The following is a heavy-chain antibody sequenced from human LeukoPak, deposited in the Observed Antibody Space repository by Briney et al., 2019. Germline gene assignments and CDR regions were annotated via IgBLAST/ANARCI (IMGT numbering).Heavy chain of an antibody. J-gene: IGHJ6*02. CDR1: GFTFSSYA. Sequence: GGSLRLSCAASGFTFSSYAMSWVRQAPGKGLEWVSAISGSGGSTYYADSVKGRFTISRDNSKNTLYLQMNSLSAEDTAVYYCAKGGAATRYGMDVWGQGTTVTVSS. CDR2: ISGSGGST. V-gene: IGHV3-23*01. CDR3: AKGGAATRYGMDV. D-gene: IGHD2-15*01.